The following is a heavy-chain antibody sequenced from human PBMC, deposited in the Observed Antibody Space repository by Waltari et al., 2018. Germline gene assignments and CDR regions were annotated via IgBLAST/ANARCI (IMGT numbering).Heavy chain of an antibody. CDR3: ASWKFCTGGSCYGWGY. J-gene: IGHJ4*02. V-gene: IGHV3-74*01. D-gene: IGHD2-15*01. CDR1: GFSFTTHW. Sequence: EVQLVESGGGLVQPGGSLRLSCAASGFSFTTHWMHWVRQVPGKGLVWVARINREGRSTGYADSVKGRFTISRDNAKNTLYLHMNSLRADDTGVYYCASWKFCTGGSCYGWGYWGQGTLVTVSS. CDR2: INREGRST.